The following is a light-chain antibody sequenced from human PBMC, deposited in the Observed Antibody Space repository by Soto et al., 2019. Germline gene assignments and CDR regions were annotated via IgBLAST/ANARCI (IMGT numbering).Light chain of an antibody. CDR3: LQHNRYPLT. Sequence: DIQMTQSPSSLSASVGDGVTITCRASQGISKDLGWYQQKPGKAPKRLIYAASSLQSGVASRFSGSGSGTEFTLTISSLQPEDFATYYCLQHNRYPLTFGGGTKVEIK. CDR2: AAS. CDR1: QGISKD. V-gene: IGKV1-17*01. J-gene: IGKJ4*02.